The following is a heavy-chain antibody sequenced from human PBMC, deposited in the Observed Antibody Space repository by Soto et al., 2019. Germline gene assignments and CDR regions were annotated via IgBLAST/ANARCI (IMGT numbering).Heavy chain of an antibody. V-gene: IGHV4-59*01. CDR2: IYYSGSA. Sequence: SETLSLTCTVSGVSISSYYWSWIRQPPGKGLEWIGYIYYSGSATYNPSLKSRVTLSVDTSKNQFSLKLSSVTAADTAVYYCARRGGAAAGSYNWFDPWGQGTLVTVPQ. J-gene: IGHJ5*02. CDR3: ARRGGAAAGSYNWFDP. D-gene: IGHD6-13*01. CDR1: GVSISSYY.